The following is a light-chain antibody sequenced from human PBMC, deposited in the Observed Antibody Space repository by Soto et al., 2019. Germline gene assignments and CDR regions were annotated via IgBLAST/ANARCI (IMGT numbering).Light chain of an antibody. V-gene: IGKV3-20*01. J-gene: IGKJ1*01. Sequence: EIVLTQSPGTLSLSPGERATLSCRASQSVSASFLAWYQQKPGQAPRLLIYGASSRATGIPDRFSGGGSETDFTLTISRLEPEDSGIYHCHQHGGSPETFGQGTKVEIK. CDR1: QSVSASF. CDR2: GAS. CDR3: HQHGGSPET.